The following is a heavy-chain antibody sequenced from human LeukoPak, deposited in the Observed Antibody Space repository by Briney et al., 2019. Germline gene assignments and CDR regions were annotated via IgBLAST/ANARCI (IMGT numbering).Heavy chain of an antibody. Sequence: SETLSLTCTVSGGSISSYYWSWIRQPPGKGLEWIGYIYYGGSTNYNPSLKSRVTISLDTSKNQISLKLSSVTAADTAVYYCARHTTVVPPHYFDYWGQGTLVTVSS. D-gene: IGHD4-23*01. CDR2: IYYGGST. V-gene: IGHV4-59*08. CDR1: GGSISSYY. CDR3: ARHTTVVPPHYFDY. J-gene: IGHJ4*02.